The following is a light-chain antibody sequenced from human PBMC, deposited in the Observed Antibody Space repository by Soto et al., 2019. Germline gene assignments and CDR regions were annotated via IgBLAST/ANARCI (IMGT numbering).Light chain of an antibody. CDR3: QQYNKWPPYT. CDR1: QSVSRN. J-gene: IGKJ2*01. Sequence: EIVMTQSPAHLSVSPGERATLSCRARQSVSRNLAWYQQKPGQGPRLLIYGASTRATSIPARFSGSGSGTEFTLTINSLQSEDFAVYYCQQYNKWPPYTFGQGTKLEIK. V-gene: IGKV3-15*01. CDR2: GAS.